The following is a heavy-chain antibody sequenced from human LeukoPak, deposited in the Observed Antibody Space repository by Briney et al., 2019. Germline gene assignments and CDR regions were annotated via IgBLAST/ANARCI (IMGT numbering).Heavy chain of an antibody. D-gene: IGHD5-18*01. CDR1: GYTFTGYY. Sequence: ASVKVSCKASGYTFTGYYMHWVRQAPGQGLEWMGWINPNSGGTNYAQKFQGRVTMTRDTSISTAYMELSRLRSDDTAVYYCARGGYGYGYDYYYYMDVWGKGTTVTISS. CDR3: ARGGYGYGYDYYYYMDV. J-gene: IGHJ6*03. V-gene: IGHV1-2*02. CDR2: INPNSGGT.